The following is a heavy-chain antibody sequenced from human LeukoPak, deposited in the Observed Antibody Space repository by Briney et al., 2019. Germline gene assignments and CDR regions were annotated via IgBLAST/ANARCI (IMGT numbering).Heavy chain of an antibody. CDR3: ARIRVEHYYDSSGYPFDY. CDR1: GGSISSGVYY. D-gene: IGHD3-22*01. V-gene: IGHV4-30-4*01. J-gene: IGHJ4*02. Sequence: PSEALSLTCTVSGGSISSGVYYWSWIRQPPGKGLEWIGYIYYSGSTYYNPSLKSRVTISVDTSKNQFSLKLSSVTAADTAVYYCARIRVEHYYDSSGYPFDYWGQGTLVTVSS. CDR2: IYYSGST.